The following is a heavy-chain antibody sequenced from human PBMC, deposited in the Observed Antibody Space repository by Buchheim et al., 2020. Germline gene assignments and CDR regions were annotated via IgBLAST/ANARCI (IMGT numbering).Heavy chain of an antibody. V-gene: IGHV4-39*01. CDR2: IYYSGST. CDR1: GGSISSSSYY. J-gene: IGHJ5*02. D-gene: IGHD6-13*01. CDR3: AGSSSWFQGLGWFDP. Sequence: QLQLQESGPGLVKPSETLSLTCTVSGGSISSSSYYWGWIRQPPGKGLEWIGSIYYSGSTYYNPSLKSRVSISVDSPKNQFSLKLSSVTAADTAVYYCAGSSSWFQGLGWFDPWGQGTL.